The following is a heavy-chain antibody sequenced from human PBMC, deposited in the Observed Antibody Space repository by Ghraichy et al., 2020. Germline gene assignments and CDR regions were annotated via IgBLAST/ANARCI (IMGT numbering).Heavy chain of an antibody. CDR2: ISYDGRDK. V-gene: IGHV3-30*04. CDR1: GFTFSNYA. CDR3: AREGNDAFDI. Sequence: GGSRRLSCAASGFTFSNYAMHWVRQAPGQGLEWVAFISYDGRDKFYADSVKGRFTISRDNSKNTLYLQMNGLRAEDTAVYYCAREGNDAFDIWGQGTMVTVSS. J-gene: IGHJ3*02. D-gene: IGHD3-10*01.